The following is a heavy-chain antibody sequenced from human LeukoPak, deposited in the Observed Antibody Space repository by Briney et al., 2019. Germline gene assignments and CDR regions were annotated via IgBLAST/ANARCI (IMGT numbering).Heavy chain of an antibody. V-gene: IGHV4-34*01. CDR1: NGSFSGYY. CDR3: ARAAWNGGGGFDP. Sequence: SETLSLTCAVYNGSFSGYYSSWIRQSPKKGLEWIGEVNHGGDTNYNPSLRSRVTISLDTSKTHFSLNLRSVTAADAAVYNCARAAWNGGGGFDPWGQGTLVTVSS. J-gene: IGHJ5*02. CDR2: VNHGGDT. D-gene: IGHD3-16*01.